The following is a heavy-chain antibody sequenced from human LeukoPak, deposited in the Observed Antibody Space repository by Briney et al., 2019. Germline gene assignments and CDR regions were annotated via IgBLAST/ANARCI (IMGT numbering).Heavy chain of an antibody. CDR1: GFTFSSYS. V-gene: IGHV3-48*01. J-gene: IGHJ6*03. Sequence: GGSLRLSCAASGFTFSSYSMNWVRQAPGKGLEWVSYISSSSTIYYADSVKGRFTISRDNAKNSLYLQMNSLRAEDTAVYYCARESYYYGSGSYYSYYYYYYMDVWGKGTTVTVSS. CDR3: ARESYYYGSGSYYSYYYYYYMDV. D-gene: IGHD3-10*01. CDR2: ISSSSTI.